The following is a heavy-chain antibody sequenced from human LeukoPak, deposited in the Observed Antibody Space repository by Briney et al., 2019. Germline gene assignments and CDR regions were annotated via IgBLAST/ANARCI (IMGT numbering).Heavy chain of an antibody. V-gene: IGHV4-30-2*01. CDR3: AKSSRVYSGEFDY. D-gene: IGHD3-10*02. Sequence: SQTLSLTCAVSGGSISSGGYSWSWIRQPPGKGLEWIGYIYHSGSTYYNPSLKSRVTISVDRSKNQFSLKLSSVTAADTAVYYCAKSSRVYSGEFDYWGQGALVTVSS. CDR2: IYHSGST. CDR1: GGSISSGGYS. J-gene: IGHJ4*02.